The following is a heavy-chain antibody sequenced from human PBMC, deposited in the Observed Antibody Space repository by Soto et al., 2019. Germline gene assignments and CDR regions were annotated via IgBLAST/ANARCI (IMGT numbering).Heavy chain of an antibody. D-gene: IGHD1-26*01. Sequence: GKEMEWVSIIHSGGSTYYADSVKGRFTISRDTSKNTLYLQMNSLRAEDTAVEYRVSDDSGLGIDHWGLGTLVTVSS. CDR3: VSDDSGLGIDH. J-gene: IGHJ4*02. V-gene: IGHV3-66*01. CDR2: IHSGGST.